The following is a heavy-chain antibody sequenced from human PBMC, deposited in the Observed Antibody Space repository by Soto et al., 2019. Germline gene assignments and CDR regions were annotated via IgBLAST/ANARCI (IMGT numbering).Heavy chain of an antibody. V-gene: IGHV6-1*01. D-gene: IGHD1-7*01. CDR1: GDSVSSNSAA. CDR3: ARGPRITGTTLWFDP. J-gene: IGHJ5*02. Sequence: SQTLSLTCAVSGDSVSSNSAAWNWIRQSPSRGLEWLGRTYYRSKWYNDYAVSVKSRITINPDTSKNQFSLQLNSVTPEDTAVYYCARGPRITGTTLWFDPCGHGTLVTVSP. CDR2: TYYRSKWYN.